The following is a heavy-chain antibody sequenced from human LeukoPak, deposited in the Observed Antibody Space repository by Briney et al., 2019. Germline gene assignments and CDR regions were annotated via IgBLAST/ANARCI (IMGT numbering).Heavy chain of an antibody. CDR3: ARAGGFVVVPEGMDV. D-gene: IGHD2-2*01. J-gene: IGHJ6*03. Sequence: SETLSLTCTVSGGSIGSYYWSWIRQPPGKGLEWIGYIYYSGSTNYNPSLKSRVTISVDTSKNQFSLKLSSVTAADTAVYYCARAGGFVVVPEGMDVWGKGTTVTVSS. CDR1: GGSIGSYY. V-gene: IGHV4-59*01. CDR2: IYYSGST.